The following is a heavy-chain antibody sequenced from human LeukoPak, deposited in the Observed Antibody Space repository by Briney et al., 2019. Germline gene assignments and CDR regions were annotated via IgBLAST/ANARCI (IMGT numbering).Heavy chain of an antibody. V-gene: IGHV4-34*01. Sequence: SETLSLTCTVSGGSISSYYWSWIRQPPGKGLEWIGEINHSGSTNYNPSLKSRVTISVGTSKNHFSLNLRSVTAADTAVYYCARRSYNSPFRYWGQGTPVTVSS. D-gene: IGHD5-24*01. CDR2: INHSGST. CDR1: GGSISSYY. J-gene: IGHJ4*02. CDR3: ARRSYNSPFRY.